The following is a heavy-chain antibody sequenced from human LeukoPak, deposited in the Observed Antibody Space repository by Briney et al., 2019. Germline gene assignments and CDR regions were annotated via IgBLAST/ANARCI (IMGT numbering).Heavy chain of an antibody. Sequence: GGSLRLSCAASGFTFSSYGMHWVRQAPGKGLEWVAFIRYDGSNKYYADSVKGRFTISRDNSKNTLYLQMNSLRAEDTAVYYCARDLGSGSYTDNWFDPWGQGTLVTVSS. V-gene: IGHV3-30*02. CDR3: ARDLGSGSYTDNWFDP. D-gene: IGHD3-10*01. CDR1: GFTFSSYG. J-gene: IGHJ5*02. CDR2: IRYDGSNK.